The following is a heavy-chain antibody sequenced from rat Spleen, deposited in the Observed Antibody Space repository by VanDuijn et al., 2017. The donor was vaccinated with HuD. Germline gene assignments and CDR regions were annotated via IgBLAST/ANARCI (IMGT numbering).Heavy chain of an antibody. V-gene: IGHV5-35*01. J-gene: IGHJ3*01. D-gene: IGHD3-4*01. CDR3: TGSNPNWFAY. Sequence: EVQLVESGGGLVQPGSPLKLSCAASGFTFSSNWLNWIRQAPGMGLEWVASLSPDGRNTYYPDKVKGRFVISKDNAKNTGYLQMTNLKSEDTAMYYCTGSNPNWFAYWGQGTLVTVSS. CDR2: LSPDGRNT. CDR1: GFTFSSNW.